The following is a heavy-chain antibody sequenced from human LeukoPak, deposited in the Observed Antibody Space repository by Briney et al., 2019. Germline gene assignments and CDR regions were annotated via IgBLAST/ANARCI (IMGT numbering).Heavy chain of an antibody. D-gene: IGHD3-9*01. CDR3: ATFWRYFDWLLPDI. J-gene: IGHJ3*02. Sequence: GGSLRLSCAASGFTFSGYWMSWVRQAPGKGLEWVSYISISESSIYYADSVKGRFAISRDNAKNSLYLQMNSLRAEDTAVYYCATFWRYFDWLLPDIWGQGTMVTVSS. CDR1: GFTFSGYW. V-gene: IGHV3-48*04. CDR2: ISISESSI.